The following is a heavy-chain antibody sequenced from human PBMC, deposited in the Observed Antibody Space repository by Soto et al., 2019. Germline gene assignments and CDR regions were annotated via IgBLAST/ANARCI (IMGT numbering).Heavy chain of an antibody. J-gene: IGHJ4*02. CDR3: ARVTKLTGPDY. CDR1: GYTFTSYA. Sequence: ASVKVSCKASGYTFTSYAMHWVRQAPGQRLEWMGWINAGNGNTKYSQKLQGRVTITRDTSASTAYMEQSSLRSEDTAVYYCARVTKLTGPDYWGQGTLVTVSS. D-gene: IGHD2-8*02. V-gene: IGHV1-3*01. CDR2: INAGNGNT.